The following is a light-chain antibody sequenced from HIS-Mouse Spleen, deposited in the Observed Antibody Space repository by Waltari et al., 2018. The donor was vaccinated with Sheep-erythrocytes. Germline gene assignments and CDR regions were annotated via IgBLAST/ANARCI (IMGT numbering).Light chain of an antibody. CDR2: DVS. CDR3: CSYAGSYNHV. J-gene: IGLJ1*01. Sequence: QSALTQPRSVSGSPGQSVTISCTGTSSDVGGYNYVSWYQQHPGKAPKLMIYDVSKRPAGVPVRFSGSKSCTTASLTISGLQAEDEADYYCCSYAGSYNHVFATGTKVTVL. CDR1: SSDVGGYNY. V-gene: IGLV2-11*01.